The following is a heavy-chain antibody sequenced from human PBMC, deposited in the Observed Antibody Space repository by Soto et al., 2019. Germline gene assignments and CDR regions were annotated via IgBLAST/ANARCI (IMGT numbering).Heavy chain of an antibody. D-gene: IGHD3-3*01. Sequence: EVQLVESGGGLVQPGRSLRLSCAASGFTFDDYAMHWVRQAPGKGLEWVSGISWNSGSIGYADSVKGRFTISRDNAKNSLYLQMNSLRAEDTALYYCAKEGLRFLEWLPGFFDYWGQGTLVTVSS. V-gene: IGHV3-9*01. CDR1: GFTFDDYA. CDR3: AKEGLRFLEWLPGFFDY. J-gene: IGHJ4*02. CDR2: ISWNSGSI.